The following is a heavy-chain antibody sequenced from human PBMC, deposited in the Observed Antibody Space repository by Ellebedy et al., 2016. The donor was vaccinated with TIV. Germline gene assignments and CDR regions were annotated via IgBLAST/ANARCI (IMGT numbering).Heavy chain of an antibody. J-gene: IGHJ6*02. D-gene: IGHD6-6*01. Sequence: ASVKVSCXASGYTFTSYAMHWVRQAPGQRLEWMGWINAGNGNTKYSQKFQGRVTITRDTSASTAYMELSSLRSEDTAVYYCARVHGRGSFGYPRPMDVWGQGTTVTVSS. CDR3: ARVHGRGSFGYPRPMDV. V-gene: IGHV1-3*01. CDR2: INAGNGNT. CDR1: GYTFTSYA.